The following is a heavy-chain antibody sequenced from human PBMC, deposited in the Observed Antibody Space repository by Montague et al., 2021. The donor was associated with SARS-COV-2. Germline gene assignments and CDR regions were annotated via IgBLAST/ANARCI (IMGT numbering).Heavy chain of an antibody. Sequence: SLRLSCAAFGFTLSSYWMYWVRQAPGKGLVWISRIHYDGSSTNYADSVKGRFTISRDTAKNTLYLQMNSLRAEDTAVYYCARAYYTGLYPFDYWGQGTLVTVSS. CDR2: IHYDGSST. J-gene: IGHJ4*02. D-gene: IGHD2-8*02. CDR1: GFTLSSYW. V-gene: IGHV3-74*01. CDR3: ARAYYTGLYPFDY.